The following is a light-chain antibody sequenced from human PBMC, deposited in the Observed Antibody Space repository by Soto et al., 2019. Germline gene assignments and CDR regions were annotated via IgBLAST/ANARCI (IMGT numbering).Light chain of an antibody. Sequence: QSALTQPASVSGSPGQSITISCTGTSSDVGAYNYVSCYQQHPGKIPKLMIYDVSGRPSGVSNRFSGSKSGNTASLTISGLQAEDEADYYCSSFTRSNSYVFGTGTKVTVL. CDR2: DVS. CDR3: SSFTRSNSYV. CDR1: SSDVGAYNY. V-gene: IGLV2-14*03. J-gene: IGLJ1*01.